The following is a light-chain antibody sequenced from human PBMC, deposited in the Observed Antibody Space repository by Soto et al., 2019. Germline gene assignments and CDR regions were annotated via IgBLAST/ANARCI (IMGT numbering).Light chain of an antibody. V-gene: IGKV1-5*03. J-gene: IGKJ1*01. CDR2: KAS. CDR1: QTISSW. CDR3: QHYNSYSEA. Sequence: IQLTQSPSSLSGSLVDRVTITCLASQTISSWLAWYQQKPGKAPKLLIYKASTLKSGVPSRFSGSGSGTEFTLTISSLQPDDFATYYCQHYNSYSEAFGQGTKVDIK.